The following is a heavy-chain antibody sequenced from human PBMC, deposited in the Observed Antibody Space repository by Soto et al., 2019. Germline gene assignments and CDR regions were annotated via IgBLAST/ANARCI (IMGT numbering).Heavy chain of an antibody. CDR2: IIPIFGTA. Sequence: QVQLVQSGAEVKKPGSSVKVSCKASGGTFSSYAISWVRQAPGQGLEWMGGIIPIFGTANYAQKFQGRVTITADKSTSTAYMELSSLSSEDTAVYYCARVGCSSTSCYWDYYYYGMDVWGQGTTVTVSS. V-gene: IGHV1-69*06. D-gene: IGHD2-2*01. CDR3: ARVGCSSTSCYWDYYYYGMDV. CDR1: GGTFSSYA. J-gene: IGHJ6*02.